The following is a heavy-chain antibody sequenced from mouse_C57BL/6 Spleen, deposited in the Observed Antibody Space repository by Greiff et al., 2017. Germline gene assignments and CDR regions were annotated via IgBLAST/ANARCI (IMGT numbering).Heavy chain of an antibody. CDR3: ARYSKDAMDY. CDR2: INPNNGGT. D-gene: IGHD2-5*01. V-gene: IGHV1-26*01. CDR1: GYTFTDYY. Sequence: VQLQQSGPELVKPGASGKISCKASGYTFTDYYMNWVKQSHGKSLEWIGDINPNNGGTSYNQKFKGKATLTVDKSSSTAYMELRSLTSEDSAVYYCARYSKDAMDYWGQGTSVTVAS. J-gene: IGHJ4*01.